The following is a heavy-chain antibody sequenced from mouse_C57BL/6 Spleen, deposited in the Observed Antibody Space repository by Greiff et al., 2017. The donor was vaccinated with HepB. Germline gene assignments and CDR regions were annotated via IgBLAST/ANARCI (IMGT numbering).Heavy chain of an antibody. CDR3: ARRAAIYYYGSSPGFDV. CDR2: IYWDDDK. Sequence: QVTLKESGPGILQSSQTLSLTCSFSGFSLSTSGMGVSWIRQPSGKGLEWLAHIYWDDDKRYNPSLKSRLTISKDTSRNQVFLKITSVDTADTATYYCARRAAIYYYGSSPGFDVWGTGTTVTVSS. V-gene: IGHV8-12*01. CDR1: GFSLSTSGMG. J-gene: IGHJ1*03. D-gene: IGHD1-1*01.